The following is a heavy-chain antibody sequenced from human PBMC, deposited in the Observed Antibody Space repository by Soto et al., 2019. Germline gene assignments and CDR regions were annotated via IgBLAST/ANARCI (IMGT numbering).Heavy chain of an antibody. Sequence: GGSLRLSCAASGFTFSSYWMSWVRQAPGKGLEWVANIKQDGSEKYYVDSVKGRFTISRDNAKNSLYLQMNSPRAEDTAVYYCARLPYYDFWSGYPVDYWGQGTLVTVSS. CDR1: GFTFSSYW. CDR3: ARLPYYDFWSGYPVDY. J-gene: IGHJ4*02. CDR2: IKQDGSEK. D-gene: IGHD3-3*01. V-gene: IGHV3-7*03.